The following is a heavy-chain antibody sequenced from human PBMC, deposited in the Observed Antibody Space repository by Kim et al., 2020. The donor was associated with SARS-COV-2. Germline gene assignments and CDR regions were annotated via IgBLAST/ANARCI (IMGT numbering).Heavy chain of an antibody. V-gene: IGHV4-4*07. D-gene: IGHD6-19*01. CDR3: AKNRGWNGMDV. CDR1: GVSIRSDY. J-gene: IGHJ6*02. Sequence: SETLSLTCTVSGVSIRSDYWSWIRQPAGKGLESIGRMSSGGDTYYSPSLRSRVTMSIDKSKNKFSLKLSPVTAADTAVYYCAKNRGWNGMDVWGRGTTV. CDR2: MSSGGDT.